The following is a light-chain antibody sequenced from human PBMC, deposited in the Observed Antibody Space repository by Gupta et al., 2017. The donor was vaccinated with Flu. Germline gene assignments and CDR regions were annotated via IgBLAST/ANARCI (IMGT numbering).Light chain of an antibody. CDR1: NSNIGSSY. Sequence: QSVLTQPPSVSETPGQRVTISCSGSNSNIGSSYVYWYQQLPGTAPKLLIFKNNQWPSGVPDRVSGSKSGTSAALAISGLRAEDEADYYWAAWDDSRNIVLFGGGTKLTVL. V-gene: IGLV1-47*01. J-gene: IGLJ2*01. CDR2: KNN. CDR3: AAWDDSRNIVL.